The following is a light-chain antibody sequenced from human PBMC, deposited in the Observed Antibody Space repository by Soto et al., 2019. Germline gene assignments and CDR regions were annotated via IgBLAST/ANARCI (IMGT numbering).Light chain of an antibody. Sequence: DIVMTQSPATLSVAPGERVTFPCTASQGVSRKLAWYQHKPGQAPRLLISGASTGATGIPARFSGSGSGTEFTLTISSLQSEDCAIYYCQQYHTWPITFGGGTKVDIK. CDR3: QQYHTWPIT. CDR2: GAS. V-gene: IGKV3-15*01. CDR1: QGVSRK. J-gene: IGKJ4*01.